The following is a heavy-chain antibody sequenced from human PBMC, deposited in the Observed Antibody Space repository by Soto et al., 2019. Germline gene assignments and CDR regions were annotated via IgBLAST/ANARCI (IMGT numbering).Heavy chain of an antibody. J-gene: IGHJ6*02. D-gene: IGHD3-10*01. Sequence: EVQLVESGGDLVQPGGSLRLSCAASGFTFSNYWMYWVRQAPGKGLVWVSRINSDGTSSSYADFLKGRFTISRDNAKNTLYLQMNSLRGEDTAVYYCASPVSVRYGMDVWGQGTTVTVSS. CDR2: INSDGTSS. CDR1: GFTFSNYW. CDR3: ASPVSVRYGMDV. V-gene: IGHV3-74*01.